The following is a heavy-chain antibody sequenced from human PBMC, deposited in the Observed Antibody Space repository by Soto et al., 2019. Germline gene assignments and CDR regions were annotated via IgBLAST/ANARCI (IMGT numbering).Heavy chain of an antibody. D-gene: IGHD3-22*01. V-gene: IGHV3-64D*06. CDR2: ISTNGGST. CDR3: VKGEYYYDSSGYYPFDY. Sequence: GGSLRLSCSASGFTFSIYAMHWVRQAPGKGLEYFSSISTNGGSTDYADSVKGRFTISRDNSKNTVYLQMSSLRVEDTAVYYCVKGEYYYDSSGYYPFDYWGQGT. J-gene: IGHJ4*02. CDR1: GFTFSIYA.